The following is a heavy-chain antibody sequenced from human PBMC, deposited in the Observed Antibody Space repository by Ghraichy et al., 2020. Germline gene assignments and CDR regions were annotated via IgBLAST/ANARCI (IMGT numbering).Heavy chain of an antibody. CDR3: ARATYDFSSYYFDY. CDR1: GGSISSGGYS. J-gene: IGHJ4*02. V-gene: IGHV4-30-2*01. CDR2: IYHSGST. Sequence: SETLSLTCAVSGGSISSGGYSWSWIRQPPGKGLEWIGYIYHSGSTYYNPSLKSRVTISVDRSKNQFSLKLSSVTAADTAVYYCARATYDFSSYYFDYWGQGTLVTVSS. D-gene: IGHD3-3*01.